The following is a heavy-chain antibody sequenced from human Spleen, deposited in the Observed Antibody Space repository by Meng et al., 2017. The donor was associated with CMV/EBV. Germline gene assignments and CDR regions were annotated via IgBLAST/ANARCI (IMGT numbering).Heavy chain of an antibody. D-gene: IGHD3-16*01. J-gene: IGHJ6*02. CDR1: GYTFTGYY. V-gene: IGHV1-2*02. Sequence: ASVKVSCKASGYTFTGYYIHWVRQAPGQGLEWMGWIGANSGGTNYAQKFQGRVTMTRDTSISTAYMERSRLRSDDTAVYYCAREPRLHWGSSYYYGMDVWGQGTTVTVSS. CDR2: IGANSGGT. CDR3: AREPRLHWGSSYYYGMDV.